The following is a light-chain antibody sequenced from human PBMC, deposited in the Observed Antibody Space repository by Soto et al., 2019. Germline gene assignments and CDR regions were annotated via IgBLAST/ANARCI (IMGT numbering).Light chain of an antibody. CDR2: AES. Sequence: DIQMTQSPSSLSASVGDRVTITCRSSQSISNYLNWYQQKPGKAPKLLIYAESNLQSGVPSRFSGSGSGTEFTLTISSLQPDDFATYYCQQYNSYSAYTFGQGTRLEIK. CDR1: QSISNY. V-gene: IGKV1-17*01. J-gene: IGKJ5*01. CDR3: QQYNSYSAYT.